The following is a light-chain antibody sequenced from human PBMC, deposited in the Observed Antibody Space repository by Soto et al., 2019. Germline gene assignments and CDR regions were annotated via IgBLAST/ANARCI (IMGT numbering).Light chain of an antibody. V-gene: IGKV3-15*01. CDR3: QQYNNWPPIT. CDR2: GAS. J-gene: IGKJ5*01. Sequence: EIGMTQSPATLSVSVGERVTLSCRASQSVSSRLAWYPQKPGQAPRLLIYGASTRATGVPDRFSGSGSGTEFTLTINSLQSEDFEVYYCQQYNNWPPITFGQGTRLEIK. CDR1: QSVSSR.